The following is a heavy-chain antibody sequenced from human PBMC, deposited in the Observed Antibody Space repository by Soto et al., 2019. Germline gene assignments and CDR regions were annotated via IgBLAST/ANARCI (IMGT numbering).Heavy chain of an antibody. CDR2: IHSSGST. D-gene: IGHD1-1*01. CDR3: ARTIIQATGWYFDC. V-gene: IGHV4-4*07. CDR1: GGSISSYY. J-gene: IGHJ4*02. Sequence: PSETLSLTCTVSGGSISSYYWTWIRQPAGKGLEWIGRIHSSGSTNYNPSLKSRVTMSVDTSKNQFSLKLSSVTAADTAVYYCARTIIQATGWYFDCWGQGTLVTVSS.